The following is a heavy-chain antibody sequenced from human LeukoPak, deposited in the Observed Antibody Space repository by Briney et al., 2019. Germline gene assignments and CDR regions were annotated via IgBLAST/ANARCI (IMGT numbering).Heavy chain of an antibody. CDR1: GGSISSGGYY. J-gene: IGHJ4*02. D-gene: IGHD5-12*01. Sequence: PSQTLSLTCTVSGGSISSGGYYWSWIRQPPGKGLEWIGYIYHSGSTYYNPSLKSRVTISVDTSRNQFSLKLSSVTAADTAVYFCARYSAYDGEYYFDYWGQGTLVTVSS. CDR2: IYHSGST. CDR3: ARYSAYDGEYYFDY. V-gene: IGHV4-30-2*02.